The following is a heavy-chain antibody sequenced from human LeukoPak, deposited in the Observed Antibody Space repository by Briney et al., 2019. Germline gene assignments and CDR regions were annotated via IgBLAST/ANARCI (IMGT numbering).Heavy chain of an antibody. CDR2: ISGSGGST. J-gene: IGHJ4*02. CDR1: GFTFSSYA. D-gene: IGHD4-17*01. V-gene: IGHV3-23*01. Sequence: GGSLRLSCAASGFTFSSYAMSWVRQAPGKGLEWVSAISGSGGSTYYADSVKGRFTISRDNSKNSLYLQMNSLRAEDTAVYYCARAPRYGDYYFDYWGQGTLVTVSS. CDR3: ARAPRYGDYYFDY.